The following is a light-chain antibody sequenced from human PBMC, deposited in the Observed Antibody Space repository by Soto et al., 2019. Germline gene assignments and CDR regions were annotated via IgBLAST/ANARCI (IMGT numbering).Light chain of an antibody. J-gene: IGKJ1*01. V-gene: IGKV3-15*01. CDR1: QSLSSN. CDR2: GAS. Sequence: EIVVTQSPATLSVSPGERATLSCRASQSLSSNLAWYQQKPGQAPRPLIYGASTRAAGIPARFSGSGSETEFTLTVSSLQSEDSALYYCHQYNDWPRTFGQGTKVDI. CDR3: HQYNDWPRT.